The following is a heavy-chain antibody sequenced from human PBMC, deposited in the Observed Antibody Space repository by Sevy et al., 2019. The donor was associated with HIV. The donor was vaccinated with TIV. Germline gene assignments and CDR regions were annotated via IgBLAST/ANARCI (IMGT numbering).Heavy chain of an antibody. J-gene: IGHJ6*02. CDR2: IKRDGSEK. CDR1: GFTFGDFW. CDR3: TRDCNSNTCLWGLDV. Sequence: GGSLRLSCAASGFTFGDFWMTWVRQAPGKGLEWVANIKRDGSEKYYVPSVKGRFTISRDNAKSSLYLQMKSLGAEDTAVYHCTRDCNSNTCLWGLDVWGQGTTVTVS. D-gene: IGHD2-2*01. V-gene: IGHV3-7*03.